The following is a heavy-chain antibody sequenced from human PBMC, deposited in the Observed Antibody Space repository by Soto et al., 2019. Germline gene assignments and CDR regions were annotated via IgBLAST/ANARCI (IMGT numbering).Heavy chain of an antibody. Sequence: SETLSLTCTVSGGSISSYYWSWIRQPPGKGQEWIGSIYYSGSTNYNPSLKSRVTISVDTSKNQFSLKLSSVTAADTAVYYCARQNWGCSGGSCYSTYFDYWGQGTLVTVS. J-gene: IGHJ4*02. CDR1: GGSISSYY. CDR2: IYYSGST. CDR3: ARQNWGCSGGSCYSTYFDY. D-gene: IGHD2-15*01. V-gene: IGHV4-59*08.